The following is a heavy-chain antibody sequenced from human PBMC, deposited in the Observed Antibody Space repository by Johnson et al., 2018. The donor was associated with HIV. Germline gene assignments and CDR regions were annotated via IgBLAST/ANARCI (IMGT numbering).Heavy chain of an antibody. J-gene: IGHJ3*02. Sequence: VQLVESGGGLVQPGRSLRLSCAASGFTFDDYAMHWVRQAPGKGLEWVSGISWNSGSIGYADSVKGRFTISRDNAKNSLYLQMNSLRTEDTALYYCAKDRGLERRERSFDILGPGTMVNVSS. D-gene: IGHD1-1*01. V-gene: IGHV3-9*01. CDR1: GFTFDDYA. CDR3: AKDRGLERRERSFDI. CDR2: ISWNSGSI.